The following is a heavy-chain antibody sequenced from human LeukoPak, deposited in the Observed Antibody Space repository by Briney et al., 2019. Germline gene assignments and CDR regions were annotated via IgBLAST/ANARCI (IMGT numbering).Heavy chain of an antibody. CDR1: RFXFSSYA. J-gene: IGHJ3*02. Sequence: GGSLRLSCAASRFXFSSYAMHWVRQAPGKGLEWVAVISYDGNNRYYADSVKGRFTISRYNSKNTLYLQMNSLRAEDTAVYYCAKVKGEVIGAFDIWGQGTMVTVSS. D-gene: IGHD3-16*01. V-gene: IGHV3-30*18. CDR3: AKVKGEVIGAFDI. CDR2: ISYDGNNR.